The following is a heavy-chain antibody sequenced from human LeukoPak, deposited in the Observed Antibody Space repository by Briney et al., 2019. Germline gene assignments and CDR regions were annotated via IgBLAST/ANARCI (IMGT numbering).Heavy chain of an antibody. J-gene: IGHJ4*02. CDR3: ARALAVAGTGGY. V-gene: IGHV3-74*01. Sequence: GGSLRLSCAASGFTFSSYWMHWVRQDPGKGLVWVSRINSDGSSTSYADSVKGRFTISRDNAKNTLYLQMNSLRAEDTAVYYCARALAVAGTGGYWGQGTLVTVSS. CDR1: GFTFSSYW. D-gene: IGHD6-19*01. CDR2: INSDGSST.